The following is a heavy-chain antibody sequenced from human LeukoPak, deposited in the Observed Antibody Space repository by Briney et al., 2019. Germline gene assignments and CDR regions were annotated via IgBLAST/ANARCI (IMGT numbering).Heavy chain of an antibody. Sequence: SETLSLTCAVYGGSFSGYYWSWIRQPPGKGLEWIGEINHSGSTNYNPSLKSRVTISVDTSKNQFSLKLTSVTAADTAVYYCARRGRFDYWGQGTPVTVSS. V-gene: IGHV4-34*01. CDR1: GGSFSGYY. J-gene: IGHJ4*02. CDR2: INHSGST. CDR3: ARRGRFDY.